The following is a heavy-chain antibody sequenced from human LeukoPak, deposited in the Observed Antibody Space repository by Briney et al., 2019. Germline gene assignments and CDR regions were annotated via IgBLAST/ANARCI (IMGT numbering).Heavy chain of an antibody. J-gene: IGHJ5*02. D-gene: IGHD2-8*01. Sequence: SETLSLTCAVSGDSISTTRYHWGWIRQPPGKGLEWMASIFYTGSTYYNSSLKSRVTISVDTSKNQFSLKLTSVTAADTAVCYCAGHLMSVIDPWGQGTLVTVSS. CDR1: GDSISTTRYH. CDR3: AGHLMSVIDP. CDR2: IFYTGST. V-gene: IGHV4-39*01.